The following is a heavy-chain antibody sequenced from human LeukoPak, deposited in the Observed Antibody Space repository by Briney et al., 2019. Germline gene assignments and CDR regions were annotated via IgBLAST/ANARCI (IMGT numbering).Heavy chain of an antibody. CDR1: GFTFSSYW. V-gene: IGHV3-7*01. J-gene: IGHJ3*02. CDR3: AREPVVVTATDAFGI. Sequence: GGSLRLSCAASGFTFSSYWMSWVRQAPGKGLEWVANIKQDGSEKYYVDSVKGRFTISRDNAKNSLYLQMNSLRAEDTAVYYCAREPVVVTATDAFGIWGQGTMVTVSS. CDR2: IKQDGSEK. D-gene: IGHD2-21*02.